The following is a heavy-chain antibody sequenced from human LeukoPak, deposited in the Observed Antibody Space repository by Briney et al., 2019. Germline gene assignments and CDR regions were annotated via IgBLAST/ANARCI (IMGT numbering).Heavy chain of an antibody. V-gene: IGHV3-23*01. CDR2: ISGSGGST. J-gene: IGHJ4*02. Sequence: PGGSLRLSCAASGFTFSSYGMHWVRQAPGKGLEWVSAISGSGGSTYYADSVKGRFTISRDNSKNTLYLQMNSLRAEDTAVYYCAKDHRGFDLLSARYYFDYWGQGTLVTVSS. CDR1: GFTFSSYG. D-gene: IGHD5-12*01. CDR3: AKDHRGFDLLSARYYFDY.